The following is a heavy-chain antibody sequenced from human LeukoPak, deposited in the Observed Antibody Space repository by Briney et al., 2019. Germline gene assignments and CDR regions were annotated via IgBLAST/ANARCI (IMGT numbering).Heavy chain of an antibody. V-gene: IGHV3-23*01. CDR3: ARDRLWSYGGNPGYFDY. D-gene: IGHD4-23*01. Sequence: ETLSLTCAVYGGSFSGYYWSWIRQPPGKGLEWVSAISGSGGSTYYADSVKGRFTISRDNSKNTLYLQMNSLRAEDTAVYYCARDRLWSYGGNPGYFDYWGQGTLVTVSS. J-gene: IGHJ4*02. CDR1: GGSFSGYY. CDR2: ISGSGGST.